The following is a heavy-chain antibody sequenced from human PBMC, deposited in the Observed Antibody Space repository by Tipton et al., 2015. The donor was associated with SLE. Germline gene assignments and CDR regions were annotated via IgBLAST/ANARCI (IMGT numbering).Heavy chain of an antibody. CDR1: GGSFSGYY. Sequence: TLSLTCAVYGGSFSGYYWSWIRQPPGKGLEWIGEINHSGSTNYNPSLKSRVTISVDTSKNQFSLKLSSVTAADTAVYYCARGVVDIDAFDIWGKGTMVTVSS. D-gene: IGHD5-12*01. J-gene: IGHJ3*02. CDR2: INHSGST. CDR3: ARGVVDIDAFDI. V-gene: IGHV4-34*01.